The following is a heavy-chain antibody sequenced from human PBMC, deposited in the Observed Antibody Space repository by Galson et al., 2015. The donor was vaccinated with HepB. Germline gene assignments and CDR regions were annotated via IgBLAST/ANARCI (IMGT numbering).Heavy chain of an antibody. CDR1: GYTFTGYY. Sequence: SVKVSCKASGYTFTGYYMHWVRQAPGQGLEWMGWINPNSGGTKYAQKFQGWVTMTRDTSISTAYMELSRLRSDDTAVYYCARGGSSWYLYYYGMDVWGQGTTVTVSS. D-gene: IGHD6-13*01. CDR2: INPNSGGT. V-gene: IGHV1-2*04. J-gene: IGHJ6*02. CDR3: ARGGSSWYLYYYGMDV.